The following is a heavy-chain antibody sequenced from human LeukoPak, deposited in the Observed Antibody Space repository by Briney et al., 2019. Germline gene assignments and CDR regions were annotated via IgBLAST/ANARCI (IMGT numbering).Heavy chain of an antibody. CDR1: GGTFSSYA. CDR2: IIPIFGTA. Sequence: SVKVSCKASGGTFSSYAISWVRQAPGQGLEWMGGIIPIFGTANYAQEFQGRVTITTDESTSTAYMELSSLRSEDTAVYYCARNWYDSSGYFDYWGQGTLVTVSS. V-gene: IGHV1-69*05. J-gene: IGHJ4*02. D-gene: IGHD3-22*01. CDR3: ARNWYDSSGYFDY.